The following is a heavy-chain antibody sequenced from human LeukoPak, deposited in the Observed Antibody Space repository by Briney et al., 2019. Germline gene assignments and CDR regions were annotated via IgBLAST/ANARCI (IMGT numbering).Heavy chain of an antibody. Sequence: GSLRLSCAASGFSFNTFAMHWVRQAPDKGLEWVAVISDDGSKKYHADSVKGRFTISRDNSENTLYLQMKSLRHEDTAVYYCARDWSAAVYAPFDYWGQGTLVTVSS. D-gene: IGHD5/OR15-5a*01. CDR2: ISDDGSKK. J-gene: IGHJ4*02. CDR1: GFSFNTFA. CDR3: ARDWSAAVYAPFDY. V-gene: IGHV3-30*04.